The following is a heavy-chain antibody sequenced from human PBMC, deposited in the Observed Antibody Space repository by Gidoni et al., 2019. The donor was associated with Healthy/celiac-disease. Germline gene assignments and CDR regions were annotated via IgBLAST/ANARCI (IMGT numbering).Heavy chain of an antibody. V-gene: IGHV3-21*01. D-gene: IGHD6-19*01. J-gene: IGHJ4*02. Sequence: EVQLVESGGGLVKPGGSLRRSCAASGFTFRDYCMNWVRQAPGKGLEWVSSISSSSSYIYYADSVKGRFTISRDNAKNSLYLQMNSLRAEDTAVYYCARETTSAVADKETDYWGQGTLVTVSS. CDR3: ARETTSAVADKETDY. CDR2: ISSSSSYI. CDR1: GFTFRDYC.